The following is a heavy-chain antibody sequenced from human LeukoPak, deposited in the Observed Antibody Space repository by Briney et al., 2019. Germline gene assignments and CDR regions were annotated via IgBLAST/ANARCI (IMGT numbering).Heavy chain of an antibody. CDR3: ARGRGYYDSSGYFHFDY. CDR2: INHSGST. V-gene: IGHV4-34*01. D-gene: IGHD3-22*01. CDR1: GGSFSGYY. J-gene: IGHJ4*02. Sequence: PSETLSLTCAVYGGSFSGYYWSWIRQPPGKGLEWIGEINHSGSTNYNPSLKSRVTISVDTSKNQFSLKLSSVTAADTAVYYCARGRGYYDSSGYFHFDYWGQGTLVTVSS.